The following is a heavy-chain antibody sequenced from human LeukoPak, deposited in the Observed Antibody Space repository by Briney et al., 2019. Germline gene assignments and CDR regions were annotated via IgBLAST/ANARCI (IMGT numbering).Heavy chain of an antibody. CDR1: GYTFTGYY. CDR3: ARDLGGSGSYYNVHYYYYGMDV. V-gene: IGHV1-2*02. Sequence: ASVTVSCQASGYTFTGYYRHWVGPAPGQGREGVGWSNPKSGGTNYAQKFQGRVTMTRDTSISTAYMELSRLRSDDTAVYYCARDLGGSGSYYNVHYYYYGMDVWGQGTTVTVSS. CDR2: SNPKSGGT. J-gene: IGHJ6*02. D-gene: IGHD3-10*01.